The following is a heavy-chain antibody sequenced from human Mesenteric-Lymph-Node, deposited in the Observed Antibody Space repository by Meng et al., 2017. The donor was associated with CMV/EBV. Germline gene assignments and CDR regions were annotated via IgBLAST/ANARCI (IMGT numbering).Heavy chain of an antibody. V-gene: IGHV3-23*01. CDR1: GFTFRSYV. Sequence: GESLKISCTASGFTFRSYVMSWVRQAPGKGLEWVSAISGSGGSTYYADSVKGRFTISRDNAKNSLYLQMNSLRAEDTAVYYCARETSWGQGTMVTVSS. J-gene: IGHJ3*01. CDR2: ISGSGGST. CDR3: ARETS.